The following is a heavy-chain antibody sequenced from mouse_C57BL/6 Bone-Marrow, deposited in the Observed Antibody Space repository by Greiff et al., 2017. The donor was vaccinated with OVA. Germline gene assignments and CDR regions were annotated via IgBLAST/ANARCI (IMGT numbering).Heavy chain of an antibody. J-gene: IGHJ1*03. CDR2: ISSGSSTI. CDR1: GFTFSDYG. D-gene: IGHD1-1*01. CDR3: AWPDYSSSYDWYFDV. Sequence: EVTLVESGGGLVKPGGSLKLSCAASGFTFSDYGMHWVRQAPEKGLAWVAYISSGSSTIYYADTVKGRFTISRDHAKNTLFLQMNRMRSEDTAMYYCAWPDYSSSYDWYFDVWGTGTTVTVSS. V-gene: IGHV5-17*01.